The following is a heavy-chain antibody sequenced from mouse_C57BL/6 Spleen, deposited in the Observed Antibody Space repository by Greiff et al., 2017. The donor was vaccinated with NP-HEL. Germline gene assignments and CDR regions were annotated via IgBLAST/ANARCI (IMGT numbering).Heavy chain of an antibody. CDR1: GYTFTSYW. CDR2: IYPGSGST. Sequence: VQLQQPGAELVKPGASVKMSCKASGYTFTSYWITWVKQRPGQGLEWIGDIYPGSGSTNYNEKFKSKATLTVDTSSSTAYMQLSSLTSEDSAVYYCASYYYDDDRGYYYAMDYWGQGTSVTVSS. CDR3: ASYYYDDDRGYYYAMDY. D-gene: IGHD2-4*01. J-gene: IGHJ4*01. V-gene: IGHV1-55*01.